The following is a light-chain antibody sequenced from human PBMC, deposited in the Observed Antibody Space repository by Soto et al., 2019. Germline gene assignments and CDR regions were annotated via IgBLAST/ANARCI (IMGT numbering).Light chain of an antibody. Sequence: EIVLTQSPGTLSLSPGERATLSCRASQSVSSNYLAWYQQKPGQAPRLLIHGASSRATGIPDRFSGSGSGTDFTLIISRLEPEDVAVYYCQQYDNSCTFGLGTKVEIK. CDR1: QSVSSNY. CDR3: QQYDNSCT. J-gene: IGKJ1*01. V-gene: IGKV3-20*01. CDR2: GAS.